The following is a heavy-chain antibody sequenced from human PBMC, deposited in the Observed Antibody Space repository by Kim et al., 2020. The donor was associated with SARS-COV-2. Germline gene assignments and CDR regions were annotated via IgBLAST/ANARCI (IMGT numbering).Heavy chain of an antibody. J-gene: IGHJ6*02. CDR3: ARDSPPDSSSSFPRRDYYYGMDV. CDR1: GFTFSSYS. CDR2: ISSSSYI. Sequence: GGSLRLSCAASGFTFSSYSMNWVRQAPGKGLEWVSSISSSSYIYYADSVKGRFTISRDNAKNSLYLQMNSLRAEDTAVYYCARDSPPDSSSSFPRRDYYYGMDVWGQGTTVTVSS. D-gene: IGHD6-6*01. V-gene: IGHV3-21*01.